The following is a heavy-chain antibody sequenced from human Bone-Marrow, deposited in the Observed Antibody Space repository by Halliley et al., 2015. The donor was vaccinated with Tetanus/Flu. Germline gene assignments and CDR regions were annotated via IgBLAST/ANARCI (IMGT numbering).Heavy chain of an antibody. D-gene: IGHD1-1*01. J-gene: IGHJ4*02. CDR3: AREAGAQLYYFDY. Sequence: WYDGSNKYYAASVKGRFPISRENSKNTLYLQMNSLRAEDTAVYYCAREAGAQLYYFDYWGQGTLVTVSS. CDR2: WYDGSNK. V-gene: IGHV3-33*01.